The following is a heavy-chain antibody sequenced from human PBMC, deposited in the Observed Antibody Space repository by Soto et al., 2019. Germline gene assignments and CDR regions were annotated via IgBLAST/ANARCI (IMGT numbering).Heavy chain of an antibody. J-gene: IGHJ3*02. CDR1: GGSISSSSYY. V-gene: IGHV4-39*01. D-gene: IGHD7-27*01. CDR3: ARWIQLGKGHDAFDI. Sequence: QLQLQESGPGLVKPSETLSLTCTVSGGSISSSSYYWGWIRQPPGKGLEWIGSIYYSGSTYYNPSLKSRVTISVDTSKNRFSLKLSSVTAADTAVYYCARWIQLGKGHDAFDIWGQGTMVTVSS. CDR2: IYYSGST.